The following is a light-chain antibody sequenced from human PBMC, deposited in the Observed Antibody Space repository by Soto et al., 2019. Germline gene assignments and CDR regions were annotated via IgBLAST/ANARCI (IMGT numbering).Light chain of an antibody. J-gene: IGKJ1*01. Sequence: EIVLTQSPATLFVSPGERATLSCRASQSVSSNLAWYQQKPGQAPRLLIYGASTRATGIPARFSGSGSGTEVTLTISSLQSEDFAVYYCQHYSNWPPWTFGQGTKVEVK. CDR2: GAS. CDR1: QSVSSN. CDR3: QHYSNWPPWT. V-gene: IGKV3-15*01.